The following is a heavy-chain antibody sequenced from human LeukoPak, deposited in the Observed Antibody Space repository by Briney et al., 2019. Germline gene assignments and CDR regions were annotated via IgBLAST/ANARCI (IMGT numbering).Heavy chain of an antibody. J-gene: IGHJ4*02. CDR1: GFTFSDYG. D-gene: IGHD3-10*01. CDR3: ARDSGAYYGSGKDF. Sequence: PGGSLRLSGSASGFTFSDYGMHWVRQAPGKGLEWVAVIWYDGSNQHYVDSVKGRFAIPRDNSKNMLYLQMNSLRADDTAVYYCARDSGAYYGSGKDFWGQGTLVTVSS. CDR2: IWYDGSNQ. V-gene: IGHV3-33*01.